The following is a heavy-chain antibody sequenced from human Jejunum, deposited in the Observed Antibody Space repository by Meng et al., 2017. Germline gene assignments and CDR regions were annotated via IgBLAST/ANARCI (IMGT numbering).Heavy chain of an antibody. V-gene: IGHV4-31*03. CDR2: IFYSGSS. D-gene: IGHD3-16*02. CDR1: VGPISSRGSY. J-gene: IGHJ5*02. Sequence: PRPGRDRGLVERSRALSLSCRVSVGPISSRGSYWPWVRQHPGTGLECIGYIFYSGSSSYNPSLKSRITIAVDTFKNQFSLTLSAVTAADTAVYYCARDGQHLGRYWLDPWGQGTLVTVSS. CDR3: ARDGQHLGRYWLDP.